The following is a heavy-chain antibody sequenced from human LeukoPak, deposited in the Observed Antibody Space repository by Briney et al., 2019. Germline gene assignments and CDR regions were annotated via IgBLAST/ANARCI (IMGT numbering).Heavy chain of an antibody. CDR3: AKDNAYYYADY. Sequence: GGSLRLSCAASGFTFSSYGIHWVRQAPGKGLEWVTFIGYDGRNKYYADSVKGRFTIFRDNSKNTLYLQMNSLRAEDTAVYYCAKDNAYYYADYWGQGTLVTVSS. D-gene: IGHD3-10*01. CDR1: GFTFSSYG. CDR2: IGYDGRNK. J-gene: IGHJ4*02. V-gene: IGHV3-30*02.